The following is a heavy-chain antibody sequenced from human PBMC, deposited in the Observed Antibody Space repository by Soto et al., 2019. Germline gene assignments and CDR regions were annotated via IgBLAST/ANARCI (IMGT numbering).Heavy chain of an antibody. Sequence: PSETLSLTCTVSGGSISSYYWSWIRQPPGKGLEWIGYIYYSGSTNYNPSLKSRVTISVDTSKNQFSLKLSSVTAADTAVYYCAGRRHYYYDSSGYSDYWGQGTRVTVS. CDR2: IYYSGST. D-gene: IGHD3-22*01. CDR1: GGSISSYY. CDR3: AGRRHYYYDSSGYSDY. J-gene: IGHJ4*02. V-gene: IGHV4-59*01.